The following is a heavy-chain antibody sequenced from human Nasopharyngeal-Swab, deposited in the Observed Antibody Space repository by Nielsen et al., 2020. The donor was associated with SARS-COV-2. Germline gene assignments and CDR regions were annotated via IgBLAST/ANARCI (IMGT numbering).Heavy chain of an antibody. Sequence: GGSLRLSCAASGFTFSSYEMNWVRQAPGKGLEWVSYISRSGSTIYYADSVKGRFTISRDNAKNSLYLQMNSLRAEDTAVYYCAREVPYSGHDDAFDIWGQGTMVTVSA. V-gene: IGHV3-48*03. CDR2: ISRSGSTI. J-gene: IGHJ3*02. CDR1: GFTFSSYE. D-gene: IGHD5-12*01. CDR3: AREVPYSGHDDAFDI.